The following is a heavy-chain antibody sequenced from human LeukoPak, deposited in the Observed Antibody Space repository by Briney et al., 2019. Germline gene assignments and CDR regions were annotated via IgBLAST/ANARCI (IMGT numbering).Heavy chain of an antibody. Sequence: SETLSLXCTVSGGSISSYYWSWSRQPPGKGLEWIGYIYYSGSTNYNPSLKSRVTISVDTSKNQFSLKLSSVTAADTAVYYSARVSVGSWYYFDYWGQGTLVTVSS. CDR1: GGSISSYY. J-gene: IGHJ4*02. CDR3: ARVSVGSWYYFDY. V-gene: IGHV4-59*01. D-gene: IGHD6-13*01. CDR2: IYYSGST.